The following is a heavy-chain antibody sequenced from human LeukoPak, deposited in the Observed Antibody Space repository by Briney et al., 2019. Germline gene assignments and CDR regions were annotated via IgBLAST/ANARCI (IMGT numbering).Heavy chain of an antibody. CDR1: EFTFSTYA. CDR3: ARPSDHYYYYFYMDV. Sequence: GGSLRLSCAASEFTFSTYAMHWVRQAPGKGLEWVAFISYDGDKKDYADSVKGRFTISRDNSENTLYLQMNSLRIEDAGVYYCARPSDHYYYYFYMDVWGQGTTVTVSS. CDR2: ISYDGDKK. J-gene: IGHJ6*03. V-gene: IGHV3-30*04.